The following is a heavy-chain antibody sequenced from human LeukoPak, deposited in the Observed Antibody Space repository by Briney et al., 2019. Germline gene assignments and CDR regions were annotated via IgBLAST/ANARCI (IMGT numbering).Heavy chain of an antibody. J-gene: IGHJ4*02. D-gene: IGHD1-26*01. CDR3: ARGPAKDRRWEY. Sequence: SETLSLTCAVYGGSFSGYYRSWIRQPPGKGLEWIGEINHSGSANYNPSLKSRVTISVVRSKNQFSLKLSSVTAADTAVYYCARGPAKDRRWEYWGQGTLVTVSS. V-gene: IGHV4-34*01. CDR2: INHSGSA. CDR1: GGSFSGYY.